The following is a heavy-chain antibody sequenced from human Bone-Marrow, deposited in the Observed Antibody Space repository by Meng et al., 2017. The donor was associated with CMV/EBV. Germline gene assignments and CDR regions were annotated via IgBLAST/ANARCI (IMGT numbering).Heavy chain of an antibody. V-gene: IGHV4-31*03. CDR1: GGSISSGGYY. D-gene: IGHD6-13*01. CDR2: IYYSGST. Sequence: SETLSLTCTVSGGSISSGGYYWSWIRQHPGKGLEWIGYIYYSGSTYHNPSLKSRVTISVDTSKNQFSLKLSSVTAADTAVYYCARDRGYSSSRRIKDYYYGMDVWGQGTTVTVSS. J-gene: IGHJ6*02. CDR3: ARDRGYSSSRRIKDYYYGMDV.